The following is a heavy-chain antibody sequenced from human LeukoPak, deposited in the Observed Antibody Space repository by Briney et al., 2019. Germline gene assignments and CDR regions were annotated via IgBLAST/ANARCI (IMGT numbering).Heavy chain of an antibody. CDR1: GYIFTAYH. J-gene: IGHJ5*02. Sequence: GASVKVSCTASGYIFTAYHMHWVRQAPGQGLEWRGWINPYSGGTKYALKFQGRVTLTTDTSISTAYMDLSRLTSDDTAVYYCAREGCSTSNCHVIGDDKWFDPWGQGTLVTVSS. CDR2: INPYSGGT. V-gene: IGHV1-2*02. D-gene: IGHD2-2*01. CDR3: AREGCSTSNCHVIGDDKWFDP.